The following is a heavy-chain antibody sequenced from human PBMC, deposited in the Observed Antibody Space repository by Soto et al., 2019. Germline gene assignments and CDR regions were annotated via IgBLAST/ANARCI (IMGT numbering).Heavy chain of an antibody. V-gene: IGHV4-31*03. CDR3: ARGLPPKYCSSTSCPSFDY. J-gene: IGHJ4*02. D-gene: IGHD2-2*01. Sequence: QVQLQESGPGLVKPSQTLSLTCTVSGGSISSGGYYWSWIRQHPGKGLEWIGYIYYSGSTYYTPSLKSRVTISVDTSKNQFSLKLSSVTAADTAVYYCARGLPPKYCSSTSCPSFDYWGQGTLVTVSS. CDR2: IYYSGST. CDR1: GGSISSGGYY.